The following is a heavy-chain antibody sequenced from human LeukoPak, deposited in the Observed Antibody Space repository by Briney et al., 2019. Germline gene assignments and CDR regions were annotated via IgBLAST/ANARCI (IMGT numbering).Heavy chain of an antibody. Sequence: TSQTLSLTCTVSGGSISSGDYYWSWIRQPPGKGLEWIGYIYYSGSTYYNPSLKSRVTISVDTSKNQFSLKLSSVTAADTAVYYCARGDGYNYFDYWGQGTLVTVSS. CDR2: IYYSGST. CDR1: GGSISSGDYY. D-gene: IGHD5-24*01. V-gene: IGHV4-30-4*01. CDR3: ARGDGYNYFDY. J-gene: IGHJ4*02.